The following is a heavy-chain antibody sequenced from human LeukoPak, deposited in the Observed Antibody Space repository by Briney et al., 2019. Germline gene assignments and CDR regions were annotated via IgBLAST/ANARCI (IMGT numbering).Heavy chain of an antibody. V-gene: IGHV1-8*03. CDR1: GYTFTSYD. Sequence: GASVKVSCKASGYTFTSYDINWVRQATGQGLEWMGWMNPNSGNTGYAQKFQGRVTITRNTSISTAYMELSSPRSEDTAVYYCARGQRFRRNWFDPWGQGTLVTVSS. J-gene: IGHJ5*02. CDR2: MNPNSGNT. CDR3: ARGQRFRRNWFDP. D-gene: IGHD3-3*01.